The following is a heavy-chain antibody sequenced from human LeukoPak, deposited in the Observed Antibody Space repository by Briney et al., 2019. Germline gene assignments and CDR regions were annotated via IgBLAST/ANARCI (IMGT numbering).Heavy chain of an antibody. V-gene: IGHV5-51*01. CDR3: ARQTYTSGRDGFDV. CDR1: RYSFTSYW. CDR2: IYPGDSDT. J-gene: IGHJ3*01. Sequence: GESLKISCKGSRYSFTSYWIGWVRQMPGKGLEWMGIIYPGDSDTRYSPSFQGQVTISADKSISTAYLQWSSLKASATAMYYWARQTYTSGRDGFDVGGQGTMVTVSP. D-gene: IGHD6-25*01.